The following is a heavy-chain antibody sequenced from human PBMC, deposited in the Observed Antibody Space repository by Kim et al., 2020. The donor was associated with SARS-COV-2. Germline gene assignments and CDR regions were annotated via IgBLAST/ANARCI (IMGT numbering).Heavy chain of an antibody. D-gene: IGHD6-19*01. CDR3: AKSTSGWFMQFDP. Sequence: GGSLRLSCAASGFTFTNYAMNWVRQAPGKGLEWVSTISSSGANTYYSDSVKGRFTISRDSSKNTLFLQMNSLRAEDTAVYYCAKSTSGWFMQFDPLGQGTLVPVSS. CDR2: ISSSGANT. V-gene: IGHV3-23*01. CDR1: GFTFTNYA. J-gene: IGHJ5*02.